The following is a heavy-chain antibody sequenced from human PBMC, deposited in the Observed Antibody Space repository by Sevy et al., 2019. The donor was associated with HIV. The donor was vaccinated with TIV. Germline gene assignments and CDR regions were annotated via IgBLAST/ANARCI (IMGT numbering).Heavy chain of an antibody. CDR3: ARAGSGWYDHYFDD. CDR1: GYTFTSYD. Sequence: ASVKVSCKTSGYTFTSYDMNWVRQATGQGLEWMGWISPKSGNTGYAQKFQGRLTMTRNTSISTAYMELSSLRSDDTAVYYCARAGSGWYDHYFDDWGQGTLVTVSS. D-gene: IGHD6-19*01. J-gene: IGHJ4*02. V-gene: IGHV1-8*01. CDR2: ISPKSGNT.